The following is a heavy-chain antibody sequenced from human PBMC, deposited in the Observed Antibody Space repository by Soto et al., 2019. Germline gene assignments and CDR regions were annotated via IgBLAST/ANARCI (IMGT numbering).Heavy chain of an antibody. CDR3: ARERSCGGTSCYSPIYNRFDP. Sequence: PSQTLSLTCAISGDSVSSNSAAWNWIRQSPSRGLEWLGRTYYRSKWYNDYAVSVKSRITINPDTSKNQFSLQLNSVTPEDTAVYYCARERSCGGTSCYSPIYNRFDPWGQGTLVTVSS. CDR1: GDSVSSNSAA. D-gene: IGHD2-2*01. J-gene: IGHJ5*02. CDR2: TYYRSKWYN. V-gene: IGHV6-1*01.